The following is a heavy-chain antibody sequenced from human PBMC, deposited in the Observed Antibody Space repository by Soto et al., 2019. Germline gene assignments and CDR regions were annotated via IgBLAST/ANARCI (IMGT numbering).Heavy chain of an antibody. J-gene: IGHJ4*02. Sequence: EVQLLESGGGLVQPGGSLRLSCAASGFTFSSDAMSWVRQAPGKGLEWVSAISGSGGSTYYADSVKGRFTISRDNSKNTLYLQMNSLRAEDPAVYYCAKGGTRYFDWTLSYWGQGTLVTVSS. CDR3: AKGGTRYFDWTLSY. CDR2: ISGSGGST. V-gene: IGHV3-23*01. D-gene: IGHD3-9*01. CDR1: GFTFSSDA.